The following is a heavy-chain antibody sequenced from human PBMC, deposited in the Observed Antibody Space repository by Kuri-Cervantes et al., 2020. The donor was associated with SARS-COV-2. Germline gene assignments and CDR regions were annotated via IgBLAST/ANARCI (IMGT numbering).Heavy chain of an antibody. V-gene: IGHV4-34*01. CDR2: INYSGTT. D-gene: IGHD6-19*01. J-gene: IGHJ6*03. CDR3: ARLRRHNNGWFATGYYMDV. Sequence: SETLSLTCGVYGGSFSNFHWNWVRQPPGKGLEWIGEINYSGTTNHNPSLKSRVTISVDTSKNQFSLNLTSVTAADTAVYYCARLRRHNNGWFATGYYMDVWGKGTTVTVSS. CDR1: GGSFSNFH.